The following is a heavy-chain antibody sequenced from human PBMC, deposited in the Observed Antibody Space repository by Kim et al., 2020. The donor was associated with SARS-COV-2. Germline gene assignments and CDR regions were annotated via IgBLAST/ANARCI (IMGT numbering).Heavy chain of an antibody. CDR1: GFTFDDYA. CDR3: AKDVNYYGSGSPEYYFD. V-gene: IGHV3-9*01. Sequence: GGSLRLSCAASGFTFDDYAMHWVRQAPGKGLEWVSGISWNSGSIGYADSVKGRFTISRDNAKNSLYLQMNSLRAEDTALYYCAKDVNYYGSGSPEYYFD. J-gene: IGHJ4*01. D-gene: IGHD3-10*01. CDR2: ISWNSGSI.